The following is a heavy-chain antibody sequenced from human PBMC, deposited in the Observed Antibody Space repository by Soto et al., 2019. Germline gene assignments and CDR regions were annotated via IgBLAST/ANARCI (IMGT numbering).Heavy chain of an antibody. D-gene: IGHD5-12*01. J-gene: IGHJ4*02. Sequence: PSETLSLTCTVSGGSISSYYWSWIPQPPGKGLDWIGYIYYSGSTNYNTSLKSRVNISIGTSKNKFSLKVRSVTAADTAVYYCARARHRGHYDYRGQATIVVVSS. V-gene: IGHV4-59*01. CDR3: ARARHRGHYDY. CDR1: GGSISSYY. CDR2: IYYSGST.